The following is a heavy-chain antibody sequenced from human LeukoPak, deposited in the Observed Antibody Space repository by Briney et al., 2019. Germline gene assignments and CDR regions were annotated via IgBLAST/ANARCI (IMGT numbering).Heavy chain of an antibody. D-gene: IGHD2-2*01. CDR1: GFTFSDYY. CDR3: ARAAPVPAATVAGYYYYYYGMDV. Sequence: GGSLRLSCAASGFTFSDYYMSWIRQAPGKGLEWVSYISSSGSTIYYADSVKGRFTISRDNAKNSLYLQMNSLRAEDTAVYYCARAAPVPAATVAGYYYYYYGMDVWGQGTTVTVSS. CDR2: ISSSGSTI. J-gene: IGHJ6*02. V-gene: IGHV3-11*04.